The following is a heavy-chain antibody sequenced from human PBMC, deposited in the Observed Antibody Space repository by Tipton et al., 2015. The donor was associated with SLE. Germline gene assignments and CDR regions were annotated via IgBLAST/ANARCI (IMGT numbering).Heavy chain of an antibody. D-gene: IGHD6-13*01. CDR3: ASYSSPWYFDY. Sequence: LSLTCTVSGGSISSHYWSWIRQPPGKGLEWIGYIYYSGSTNYNPSLKSRVTISVDTSKNQFSLKLSSVTAADTAVYYCASYSSPWYFDYWGQGTLVTVSS. CDR1: GGSISSHY. V-gene: IGHV4-59*11. CDR2: IYYSGST. J-gene: IGHJ4*02.